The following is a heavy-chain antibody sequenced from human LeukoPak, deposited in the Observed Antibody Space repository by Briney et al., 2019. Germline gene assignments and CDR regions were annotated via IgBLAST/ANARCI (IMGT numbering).Heavy chain of an antibody. V-gene: IGHV3-11*01. CDR3: ARFVARFSGHISH. CDR2: ISSSGSTI. J-gene: IGHJ4*02. D-gene: IGHD2-21*01. Sequence: GGSLRLSCAASGFTFSSYAKSWCRQAPGKGLEWVSYISSSGSTIYYAASVKGRFTISRDNAKNSLYLQMNSLTAEDTAVYYCARFVARFSGHISHWGQGTLVTVSS. CDR1: GFTFSSYA.